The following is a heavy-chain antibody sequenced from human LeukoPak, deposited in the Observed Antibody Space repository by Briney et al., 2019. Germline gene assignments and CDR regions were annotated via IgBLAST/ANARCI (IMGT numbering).Heavy chain of an antibody. CDR3: AKTGSLGYYYMDV. V-gene: IGHV3-30*18. CDR1: GFTFSSYG. Sequence: HPGGSLRLSCAASGFTFSSYGMHWVRQAPGKGLEWVAVISYDGSNKYYADSVKGRFTISRDNSKNTLYLQMNSLRAEDTAVYYCAKTGSLGYYYMDVWGIGTTVTVSS. CDR2: ISYDGSNK. J-gene: IGHJ6*03. D-gene: IGHD7-27*01.